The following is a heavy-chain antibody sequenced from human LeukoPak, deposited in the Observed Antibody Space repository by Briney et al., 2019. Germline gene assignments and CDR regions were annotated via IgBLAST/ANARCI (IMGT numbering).Heavy chain of an antibody. V-gene: IGHV3-64*01. Sequence: GGSLRLSCAASGFTFSDYYMSWIRQAPGKGLEYVSAISSNGGSTYYANSVKGRFTISRDNSKNTLYLQMGSLRAEDMAVYYCARDFPDFWSGYQNYYMDVWGKGTTVTVSS. CDR2: ISSNGGST. CDR1: GFTFSDYY. CDR3: ARDFPDFWSGYQNYYMDV. J-gene: IGHJ6*03. D-gene: IGHD3-3*01.